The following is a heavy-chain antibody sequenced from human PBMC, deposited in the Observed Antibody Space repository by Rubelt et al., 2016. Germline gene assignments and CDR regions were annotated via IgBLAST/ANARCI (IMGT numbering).Heavy chain of an antibody. V-gene: IGHV3-66*01. CDR3: ARFYGGNSVYFDY. J-gene: IGHJ4*02. CDR1: GFTVSSNY. D-gene: IGHD4-23*01. CDR2: IYSGGST. Sequence: GGGLVQPGGSLRLSCAASGFTVSSNYMSWVRQAPGKGLEWVSVIYSGGSTYYADSVKGRFTISRDNSKNTLYLQMNSLRAEDTAVYYCARFYGGNSVYFDYWGQGTLVTVSS.